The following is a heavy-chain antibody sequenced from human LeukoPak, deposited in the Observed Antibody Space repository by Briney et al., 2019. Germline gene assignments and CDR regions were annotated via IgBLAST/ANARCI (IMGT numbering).Heavy chain of an antibody. CDR3: ARGGAAAAFDY. CDR2: IYSGGST. V-gene: IGHV3-66*01. D-gene: IGHD6-13*01. Sequence: GGSLRLSCAASGFTVSSNYMSWVRQAPGKGLEWVSVIYSGGSTYYADSVKGGFTISRDNSKNTLYLQMNSLRAEDTAVYYCARGGAAAAFDYWGQGTLVTVSS. CDR1: GFTVSSNY. J-gene: IGHJ4*02.